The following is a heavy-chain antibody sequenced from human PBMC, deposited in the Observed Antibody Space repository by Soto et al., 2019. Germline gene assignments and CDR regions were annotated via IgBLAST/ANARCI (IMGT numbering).Heavy chain of an antibody. J-gene: IGHJ6*02. D-gene: IGHD3-3*01. CDR2: INHSGST. CDR1: GGSFSGYY. CDR3: ARGFLEWNYYYGMDV. Sequence: LSLTCAVYGGSFSGYYWSWIRQPPGKGLEWIGEINHSGSTNYNPSLKSRVTISVDTSKNQFSLKLSSVTAADTAVYYCARGFLEWNYYYGMDVWGQGTTVTVSS. V-gene: IGHV4-34*01.